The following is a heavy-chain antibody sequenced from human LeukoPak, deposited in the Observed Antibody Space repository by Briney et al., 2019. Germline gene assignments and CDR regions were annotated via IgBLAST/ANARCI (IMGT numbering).Heavy chain of an antibody. CDR3: ARPTGYSYGGNYYYYGMDV. CDR1: GFTFSSYS. D-gene: IGHD5-18*01. J-gene: IGHJ6*02. CDR2: ISSSSSFL. V-gene: IGHV3-21*06. Sequence: GGSLRLSCAASGFTFSSYSMNWVRQAPGKGLEWVSSISSSSSFLYYAGSVKGRFTISRDNAKNSLYLQMNSLRAEDTAVYYCARPTGYSYGGNYYYYGMDVWGQGTTVTVSS.